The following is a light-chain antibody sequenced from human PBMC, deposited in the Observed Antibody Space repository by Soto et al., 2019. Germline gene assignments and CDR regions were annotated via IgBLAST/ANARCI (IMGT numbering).Light chain of an antibody. J-gene: IGLJ1*01. V-gene: IGLV2-14*01. CDR3: GSYRISTAV. Sequence: QPALTQPASVSGSPGQSITISCTGTSSDVGGYNYVSWYQQYPDKAPKLMIYDVTNRPSGVSNRFSGSKSGNTASLTISGLQAEDEADYYCGSYRISTAVFGTGTKVTVL. CDR1: SSDVGGYNY. CDR2: DVT.